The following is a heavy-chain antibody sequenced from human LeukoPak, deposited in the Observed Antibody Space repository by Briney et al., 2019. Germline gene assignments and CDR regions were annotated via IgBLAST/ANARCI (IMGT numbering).Heavy chain of an antibody. V-gene: IGHV1-2*06. J-gene: IGHJ5*02. CDR2: INPNSDVT. CDR3: ARGLVGATTSGWFDP. Sequence: ASVKVSCKASGYTFTGYYIQWVRQAPGQGLEWMGRINPNSDVTNYTQKFQGRVTMTSDTSISTAYMELSRLRSDDTAVYYCARGLVGATTSGWFDPWGQGTLVTVSS. D-gene: IGHD1-26*01. CDR1: GYTFTGYY.